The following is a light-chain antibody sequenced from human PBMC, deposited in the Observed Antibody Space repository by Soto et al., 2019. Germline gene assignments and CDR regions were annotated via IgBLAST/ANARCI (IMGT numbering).Light chain of an antibody. V-gene: IGKV2-28*01. J-gene: IGKJ4*01. Sequence: DIVMTQSPLSLPVTPGEPASISCRSSQSLLHSNGYNYLDWYLQKPGQSPQLLIYLGSNRASGVPDRFSGSRSGTDFTLKISRVEAEDVGVYYCMQALQTPRTFGGGTKVDIK. CDR3: MQALQTPRT. CDR2: LGS. CDR1: QSLLHSNGYNY.